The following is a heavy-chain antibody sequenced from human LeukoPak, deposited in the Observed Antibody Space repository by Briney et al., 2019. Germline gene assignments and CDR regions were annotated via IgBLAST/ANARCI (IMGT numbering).Heavy chain of an antibody. CDR3: ARVCGGDCYYDAFDI. CDR2: ISSSSSTI. CDR1: RFTLRGYT. D-gene: IGHD2-21*02. Sequence: GGSLRLSCVASRFTLRGYTMNWVRQAPGKGLEWVSYISSSSSTIYYADSVKGRFTISRDNAKNSLYLHMNSLRDEDTAVYYCARVCGGDCYYDAFDIWGQGTMVTVSS. J-gene: IGHJ3*02. V-gene: IGHV3-48*02.